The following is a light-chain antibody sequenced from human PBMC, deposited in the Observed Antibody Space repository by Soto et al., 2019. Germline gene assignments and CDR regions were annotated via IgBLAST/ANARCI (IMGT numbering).Light chain of an antibody. CDR2: EVS. CDR1: NSDVGGYNY. V-gene: IGLV2-14*01. Sequence: QSASVSGSPGQSITISCTGTNSDVGGYNYVSWYQHHPGKAPKLMIYEVSSRPSGVSNRFSGSKSGNTASLTISGLQAEDEADYYCASYTSNRVIFGGGTKLTVL. CDR3: ASYTSNRVI. J-gene: IGLJ2*01.